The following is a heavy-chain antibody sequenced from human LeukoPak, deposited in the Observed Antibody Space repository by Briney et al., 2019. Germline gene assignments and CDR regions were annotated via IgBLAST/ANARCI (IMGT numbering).Heavy chain of an antibody. CDR2: IIPIFGTA. J-gene: IGHJ4*02. D-gene: IGHD3-16*02. CDR1: GGTFSSYA. CDR3: ARVMITFGGVIATFDY. V-gene: IGHV1-69*05. Sequence: ASVTVSCTASGGTFSSYAISWVRQAPGQGLEWMGGIIPIFGTANYAQKFQGRVTMTTDTSTSTAYMELRSLRSDDTAVYYCARVMITFGGVIATFDYWGQGTLVTVSS.